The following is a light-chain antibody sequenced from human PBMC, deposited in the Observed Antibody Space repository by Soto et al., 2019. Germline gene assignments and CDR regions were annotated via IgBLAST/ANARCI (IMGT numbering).Light chain of an antibody. CDR3: KQANSLPLT. V-gene: IGKV1-12*01. Sequence: DIQMTQSLSSVAASVGDRVTITCRASQGISSWVAWYQQKPGKAPKLLIYAASSVQSGVPSRFSGSGSGTDFTLTISSLQPEDFATYYCKQANSLPLTFGRGTKVEIK. J-gene: IGKJ4*01. CDR1: QGISSW. CDR2: AAS.